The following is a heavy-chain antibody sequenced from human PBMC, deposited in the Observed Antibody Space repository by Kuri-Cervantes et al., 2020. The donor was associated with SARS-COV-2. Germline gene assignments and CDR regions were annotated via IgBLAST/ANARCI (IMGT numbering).Heavy chain of an antibody. D-gene: IGHD2-21*02. CDR3: ARGVTPYYGMDV. CDR2: INPNSGGT. J-gene: IGHJ6*02. Sequence: ASVKVSCKASGYTFTGYYMHWVRQAPGQGLEWMGWINPNSGGTNYAQKFQGWVTMTRDTSISTAYMELSRLRSDDTAVYYCARGVTPYYGMDVWGQGTTVTVSS. V-gene: IGHV1-2*04. CDR1: GYTFTGYY.